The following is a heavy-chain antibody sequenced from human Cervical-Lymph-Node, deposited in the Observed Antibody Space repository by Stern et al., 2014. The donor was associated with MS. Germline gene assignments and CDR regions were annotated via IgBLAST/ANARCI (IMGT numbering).Heavy chain of an antibody. J-gene: IGHJ6*02. V-gene: IGHV1-69*01. CDR3: ASAHPATRRGYKGMNV. D-gene: IGHD2-2*01. CDR2: IIPVFGTP. CDR1: GGTFGNFA. Sequence: VQLVQSGSEVRKPGSSVNVTCKASGGTFGNFAVNWVRQAPGQGLEWGGGIIPVFGTPTYAQKFQGRVTIISDESTNTVYVELSGLTTDDTATYFCASAHPATRRGYKGMNVWGQGTTIAVSS.